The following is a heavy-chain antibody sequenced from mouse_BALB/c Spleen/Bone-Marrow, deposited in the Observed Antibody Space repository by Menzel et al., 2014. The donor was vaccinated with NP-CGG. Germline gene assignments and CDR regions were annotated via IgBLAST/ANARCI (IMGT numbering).Heavy chain of an antibody. V-gene: IGHV14-3*02. D-gene: IGHD1-1*01. CDR1: GFNIKDTY. CDR3: ARYHYGSSLFDY. J-gene: IGHJ2*01. CDR2: IDPANGNT. Sequence: EVKLVESGAELVKPGASVKLSCTASGFNIKDTYMHWVKQRPEQGLEWIGRIDPANGNTKYDPKFQGKATITADTSSNTAYLQLSSLTSEDTAVYYCARYHYGSSLFDYWGQGTTLTVSS.